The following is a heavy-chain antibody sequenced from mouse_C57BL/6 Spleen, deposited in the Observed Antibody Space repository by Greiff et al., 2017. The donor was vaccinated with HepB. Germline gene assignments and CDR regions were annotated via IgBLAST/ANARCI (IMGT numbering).Heavy chain of an antibody. D-gene: IGHD1-1*01. Sequence: EVHLVESGGGLVKPGGSLKLSCAASGFTFSSYAMSWVRQTPEKRLEWVATISDGGSYTYYPDNVKGRFTISRDNAKNNLYLQMSHLKSEDTAMYYCARGGSSYDAMDYWGQGTSVTVSS. V-gene: IGHV5-4*01. CDR1: GFTFSSYA. CDR2: ISDGGSYT. J-gene: IGHJ4*01. CDR3: ARGGSSYDAMDY.